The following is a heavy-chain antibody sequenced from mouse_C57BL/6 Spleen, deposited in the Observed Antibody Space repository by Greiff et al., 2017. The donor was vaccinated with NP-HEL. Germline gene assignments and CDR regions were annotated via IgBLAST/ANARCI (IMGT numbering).Heavy chain of an antibody. CDR2: ISDGGSYT. J-gene: IGHJ1*03. Sequence: EVQVVESGGGLVKPGGSLKLSCAASGFTFSSYAMSWVRQTPEKRLEWVATISDGGSYTYYPDNVKGRFTISRDNAKNNLYLQMSHLKSEDTAMYYCARRSQSWEGYFDVWGTGTTVTVSS. CDR1: GFTFSSYA. CDR3: ARRSQSWEGYFDV. V-gene: IGHV5-4*01. D-gene: IGHD4-1*01.